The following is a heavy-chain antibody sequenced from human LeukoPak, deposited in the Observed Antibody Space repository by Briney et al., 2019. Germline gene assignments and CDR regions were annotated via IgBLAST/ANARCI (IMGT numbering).Heavy chain of an antibody. D-gene: IGHD1-26*01. V-gene: IGHV4-59*01. CDR3: ARVGGWEPKLHGVTFDY. J-gene: IGHJ4*02. CDR1: GGSISSYY. Sequence: PSETLSLTCTVSGGSISSYYWSWIRQPPEEGLEWIGYIYYTWSTNYNPSLKSRVTMSADTSKNQFSLKLSSVTAADTAVYFCARVGGWEPKLHGVTFDYLGQGTLVTVSS. CDR2: IYYTWST.